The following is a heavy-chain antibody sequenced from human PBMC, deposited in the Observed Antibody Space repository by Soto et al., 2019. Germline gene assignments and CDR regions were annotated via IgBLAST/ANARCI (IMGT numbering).Heavy chain of an antibody. J-gene: IGHJ4*02. CDR3: ARTVTTVTTPYYFDS. CDR1: GFTFNNYA. V-gene: IGHV3-30-3*01. CDR2: VSYDGSNK. D-gene: IGHD4-17*01. Sequence: QVQLVESGGGVVQPGRSLRLSCAASGFTFNNYAMHWVRQAPGKGLEWGAVVSYDGSNKYYADSVKGRFTISRDNSKDPLYLQMNSLRAEDTAVFYCARTVTTVTTPYYFDSWGQGTLVTVSS.